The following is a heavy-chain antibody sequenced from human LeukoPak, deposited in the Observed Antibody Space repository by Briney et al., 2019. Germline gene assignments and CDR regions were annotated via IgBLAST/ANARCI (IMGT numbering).Heavy chain of an antibody. CDR1: GGSISSYH. CDR2: IYYSGST. V-gene: IGHV4-59*01. D-gene: IGHD3-22*01. J-gene: IGHJ4*02. CDR3: ARWHYDSSGYDYYFDY. Sequence: PSETLSLTCTVSGGSISSYHWSWIRQPPGKGLEWIGYIYYSGSTNYNPSLKSRVTISVDTSKNQFSLKLSSVTAADTAVYYCARWHYDSSGYDYYFDYWGQGTLVTVSS.